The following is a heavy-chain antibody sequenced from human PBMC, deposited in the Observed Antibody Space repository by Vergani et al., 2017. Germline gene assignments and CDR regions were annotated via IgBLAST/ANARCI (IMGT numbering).Heavy chain of an antibody. J-gene: IGHJ4*02. V-gene: IGHV4-30-4*01. CDR1: GSSISSGDYY. D-gene: IGHD3-9*01. CDR3: ARLDILTGYSFDY. Sequence: QVQLQESGPGLVKPSQTLSLTCTVSGSSISSGDYYWSWIRQPPGKGLEWIGYIYYSGSTYYNPSLKSRVTISVDTSKNQFSLKLSSVTAADTAVYYCARLDILTGYSFDYWGQGTLVTVSS. CDR2: IYYSGST.